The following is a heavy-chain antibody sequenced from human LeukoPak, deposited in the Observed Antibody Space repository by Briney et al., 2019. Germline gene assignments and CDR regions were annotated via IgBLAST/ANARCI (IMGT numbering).Heavy chain of an antibody. Sequence: PGGSLRLSCAASGFTFSSYAMSWVRQAPGKGLEWVSAISGSGGSTYYADSVKGRFTISRDNSKNTLYLQMNSLRAEDTAVYYCARGLYYYGSGSSPLFDYWGQGTLVTVSS. J-gene: IGHJ4*02. V-gene: IGHV3-23*01. CDR1: GFTFSSYA. CDR3: ARGLYYYGSGSSPLFDY. D-gene: IGHD3-10*01. CDR2: ISGSGGST.